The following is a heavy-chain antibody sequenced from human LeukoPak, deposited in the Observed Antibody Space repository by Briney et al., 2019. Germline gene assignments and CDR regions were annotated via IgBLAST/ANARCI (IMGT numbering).Heavy chain of an antibody. CDR3: TKDQRSGWTNDAFDI. CDR1: GFTFSSYG. Sequence: PGGSLRLSCAASGFTFSSYGMHWVRQAPGKGLEWVAVISYDGSNKYYADSVKGRFTISRDNSKNTLYLQMNSLRPEDTAVYYCTKDQRSGWTNDAFDIWGQGTMVTVSS. J-gene: IGHJ3*02. D-gene: IGHD6-19*01. V-gene: IGHV3-30*18. CDR2: ISYDGSNK.